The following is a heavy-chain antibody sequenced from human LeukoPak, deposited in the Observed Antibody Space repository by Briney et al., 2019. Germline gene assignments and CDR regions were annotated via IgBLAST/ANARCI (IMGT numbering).Heavy chain of an antibody. CDR2: ISYDGSNK. V-gene: IGHV3-30-3*01. CDR3: ARDRELAALDP. D-gene: IGHD1-26*01. CDR1: GFTFSSYA. Sequence: GGSLRLSCAASGFTFSSYAIHWVRQAPGKGLEWVAVISYDGSNKYYADSVKGRFTISRDNSKNTLYLQMNSLRAEDTAVYYCARDRELAALDPWGQGTLVIVSS. J-gene: IGHJ5*02.